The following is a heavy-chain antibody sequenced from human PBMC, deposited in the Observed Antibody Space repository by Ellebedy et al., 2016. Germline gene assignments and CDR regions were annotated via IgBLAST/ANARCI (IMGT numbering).Heavy chain of an antibody. J-gene: IGHJ4*02. V-gene: IGHV3-7*03. Sequence: GGSLRLSCAASGFTFSHYWMTWVRLVPGKGLEWVANMNQDGSEKYYVDSIKGRFTISRDNAKNSLYLQMNSLGAEDTAVYYCARDNLGDYLYDYWGQGTLVTVSS. CDR1: GFTFSHYW. D-gene: IGHD4-17*01. CDR3: ARDNLGDYLYDY. CDR2: MNQDGSEK.